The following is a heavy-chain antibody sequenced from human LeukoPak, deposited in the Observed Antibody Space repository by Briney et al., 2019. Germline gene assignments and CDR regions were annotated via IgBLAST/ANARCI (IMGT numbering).Heavy chain of an antibody. CDR1: GFSFSSYD. CDR2: ISTSGSRI. V-gene: IGHV3-48*03. J-gene: IGHJ4*02. D-gene: IGHD3-9*01. Sequence: PGGSLRLSCAASGFSFSSYDMNWVRQAPGKGLEWLSYISTSGSRILYADSVKGRFTISRDNSKNTVYLQMNSLRAEDTAVYYCAKGSIDWYYFDYWGQGTLVTVSS. CDR3: AKGSIDWYYFDY.